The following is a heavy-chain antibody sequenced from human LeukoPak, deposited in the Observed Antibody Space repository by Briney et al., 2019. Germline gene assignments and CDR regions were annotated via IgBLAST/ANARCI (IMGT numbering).Heavy chain of an antibody. CDR1: GGSISSGSYY. J-gene: IGHJ4*02. CDR2: IYYSGST. CDR3: AREPSTRIAVAYRYY. Sequence: PSQTLSLTCTVSGGSISSGSYYWGWIRQPPGKGLEWIGSIYYSGSTYYNPSLKSRVTISVDTSKNQFSLKLSSVTAADTAVYYCAREPSTRIAVAYRYYWGQGTLVTVSS. D-gene: IGHD6-19*01. V-gene: IGHV4-39*07.